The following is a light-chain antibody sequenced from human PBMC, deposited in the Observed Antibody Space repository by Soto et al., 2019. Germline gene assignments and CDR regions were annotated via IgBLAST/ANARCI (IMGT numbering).Light chain of an antibody. CDR1: QSISRY. Sequence: EIVLTQSPATLSLSPGERATLSCRASQSISRYLAWYQQKPGQAPRLLIHDTSNRATGIPARFSGTGSGTDFTLTISSLEPDDSAVYYCQHRNDWPPLAFGGGTTIEIK. J-gene: IGKJ4*01. CDR2: DTS. V-gene: IGKV3-11*01. CDR3: QHRNDWPPLA.